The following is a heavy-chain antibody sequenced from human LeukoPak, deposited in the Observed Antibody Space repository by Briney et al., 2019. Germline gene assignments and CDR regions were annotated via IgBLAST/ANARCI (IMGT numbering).Heavy chain of an antibody. CDR3: ARETASGYLGFDF. Sequence: ASVKVSCKTSGYTFISYGITWVRQAPGQGLEWMGWISAYGHTKLARNLMARVTVTIDTSTTTAYMELRSLSSDDTAVYFCARETASGYLGFDFWGQGTLITVSS. D-gene: IGHD3-3*01. V-gene: IGHV1-18*01. CDR2: ISAYGHT. J-gene: IGHJ4*02. CDR1: GYTFISYG.